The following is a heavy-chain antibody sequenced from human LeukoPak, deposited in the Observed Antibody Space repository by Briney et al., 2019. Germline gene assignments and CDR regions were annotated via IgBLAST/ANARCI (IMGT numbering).Heavy chain of an antibody. D-gene: IGHD3-22*01. Sequence: SETLSLTCTVSGGSISGSGYYWGWIRRPPGEGLEWIGSIYYSGSTYYNPSLKSRVTISVDTSKNQFSLRLSSVTAADTAVYYCARHVIDTSGYYLDYFDYWGQGTLVTVSS. CDR3: ARHVIDTSGYYLDYFDY. J-gene: IGHJ4*02. CDR2: IYYSGST. V-gene: IGHV4-39*01. CDR1: GGSISGSGYY.